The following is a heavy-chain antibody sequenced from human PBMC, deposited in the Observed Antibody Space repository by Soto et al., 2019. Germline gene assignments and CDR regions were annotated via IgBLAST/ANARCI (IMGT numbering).Heavy chain of an antibody. CDR2: VNPGGSIT. Sequence: EEQLVESGGGLVQPGGSLRLSCAASGFTFSSYWMHWVRQAPGKGLVGVSRVNPGGSITAYADSVKGRFTISRDNAKDTLYLPMNTLRSDDTAVYYCARVPTGKYGVWNYWGQGTLVTVSS. CDR3: ARVPTGKYGVWNY. J-gene: IGHJ4*02. CDR1: GFTFSSYW. V-gene: IGHV3-74*01. D-gene: IGHD2-8*01.